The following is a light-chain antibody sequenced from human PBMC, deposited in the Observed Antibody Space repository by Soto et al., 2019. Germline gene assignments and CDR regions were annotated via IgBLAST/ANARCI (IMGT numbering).Light chain of an antibody. J-gene: IGKJ3*01. Sequence: IVLTQSPGTMSVSPGERVILSCRASQTLRNKLAWYQQKPGQAPRLLIYGGFTRATGIPARFSGSGSGTEFTLTINSLQSEEFAIYYCQQHNAWPLHVGPGTKLDLK. CDR2: GGF. CDR3: QQHNAWPLH. CDR1: QTLRNK. V-gene: IGKV3-15*01.